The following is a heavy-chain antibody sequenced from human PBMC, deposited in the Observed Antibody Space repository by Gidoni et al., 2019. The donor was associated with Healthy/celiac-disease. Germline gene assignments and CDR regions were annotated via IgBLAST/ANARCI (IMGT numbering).Heavy chain of an antibody. D-gene: IGHD1-1*01. CDR2: ISWNSCSI. V-gene: IGHV3-9*01. Sequence: EVQLVESGGGLVQPGRSLRLSCAASGCTVDDYAMPWVRQAPGKGLEWVSGISWNSCSIGYADSVKGRFTISRDNAKNSLYLQMNSLRAEDTALYYCAKDKRSTGHDAFDIWGQGTMVTVSS. J-gene: IGHJ3*02. CDR3: AKDKRSTGHDAFDI. CDR1: GCTVDDYA.